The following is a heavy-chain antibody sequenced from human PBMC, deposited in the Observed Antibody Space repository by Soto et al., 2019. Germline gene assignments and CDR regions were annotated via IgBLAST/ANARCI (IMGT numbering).Heavy chain of an antibody. Sequence: PSETLSLTCTVSGGSISSYCWSWIRQPPGKGLEWIGYIYYSGSTNYNPSLKSRVTISVDTSKNQFSLKLSSVTAADTAVYYCARGIAAAGYYYGMDVWGQGTTVTVSS. CDR1: GGSISSYC. CDR3: ARGIAAAGYYYGMDV. D-gene: IGHD6-13*01. V-gene: IGHV4-59*01. CDR2: IYYSGST. J-gene: IGHJ6*02.